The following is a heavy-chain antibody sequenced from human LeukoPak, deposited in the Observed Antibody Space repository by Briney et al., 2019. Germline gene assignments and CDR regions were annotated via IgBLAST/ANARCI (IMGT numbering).Heavy chain of an antibody. V-gene: IGHV4-4*07. CDR3: ARGKKVQLERNYYYYYMDV. CDR1: GDSTIGYY. Sequence: SETLSLTCSVSGDSTIGYYWNWIRQPAGKGLEWVGRIYSTGSSNYDPSLKSRLTMSVDTSKNQLSLKLTAVTAADTAVYYCARGKKVQLERNYYYYYMDVWGKGTTVTVSS. J-gene: IGHJ6*03. D-gene: IGHD1-1*01. CDR2: IYSTGSS.